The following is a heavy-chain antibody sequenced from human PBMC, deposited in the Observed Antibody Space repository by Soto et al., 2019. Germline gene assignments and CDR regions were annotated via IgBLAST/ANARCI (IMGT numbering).Heavy chain of an antibody. V-gene: IGHV3-23*01. Sequence: GWSLRLSCAASVFTFSSYAMSWVRQAPGKGLEWVSAISGSGGSTYYADSVKGRFTISRDNSKNTLYLQMNSLRAEDTAVYYCAKDHHHIVGATFDYWGQGTLVTVSS. D-gene: IGHD1-26*01. CDR1: VFTFSSYA. J-gene: IGHJ4*02. CDR3: AKDHHHIVGATFDY. CDR2: ISGSGGST.